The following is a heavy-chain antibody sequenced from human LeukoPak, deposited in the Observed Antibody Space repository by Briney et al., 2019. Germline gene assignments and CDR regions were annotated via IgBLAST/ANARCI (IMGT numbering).Heavy chain of an antibody. CDR3: ARGSPTMIVVVTHGWFDP. CDR1: GYTFTSYY. V-gene: IGHV1-46*01. J-gene: IGHJ5*02. D-gene: IGHD3-22*01. CDR2: INPSGGST. Sequence: GASVKVSCKASGYTFTSYYMHWVRQAPRQGLEWMGIINPSGGSTSYAQKFQGRVTMTRDTSTSTVYMELSSLRPEDTAVYYCARGSPTMIVVVTHGWFDPWGQGTLVTVSS.